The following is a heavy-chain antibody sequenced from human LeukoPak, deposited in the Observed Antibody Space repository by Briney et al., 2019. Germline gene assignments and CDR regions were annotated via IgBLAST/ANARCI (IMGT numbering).Heavy chain of an antibody. Sequence: GGSLRLSCAASGFTFSSYEMNWVRQAPGKGLEWVSYISSSGSTIYYADSVKGRFTISRDNAKNSLYLQMNSLRAEDTAVYYCAREGIAARSTNWGQGTLVTVSS. CDR1: GFTFSSYE. J-gene: IGHJ4*02. V-gene: IGHV3-48*03. CDR2: ISSSGSTI. CDR3: AREGIAARSTN. D-gene: IGHD6-6*01.